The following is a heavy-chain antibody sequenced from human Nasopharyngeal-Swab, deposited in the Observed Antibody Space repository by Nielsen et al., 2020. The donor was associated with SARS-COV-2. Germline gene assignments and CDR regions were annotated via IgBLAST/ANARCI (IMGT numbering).Heavy chain of an antibody. D-gene: IGHD5-24*01. J-gene: IGHJ4*02. CDR3: ARNGAYNLDY. V-gene: IGHV4-4*02. CDR1: GGSISNDNW. CDR2: IFHSGGA. Sequence: GSLRLSCAVSGGSISNDNWWSWVRQPPEKGLEWIGEIFHSGGANYNPSLKSRVTMSVDKSRNQFSLKLSSVTAADTAVYYCARNGAYNLDYWGQGTLVTVSP.